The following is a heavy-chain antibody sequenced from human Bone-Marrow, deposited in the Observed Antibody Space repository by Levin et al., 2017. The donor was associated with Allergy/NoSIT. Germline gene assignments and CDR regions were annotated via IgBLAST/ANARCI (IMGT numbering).Heavy chain of an antibody. D-gene: IGHD4-11*01. CDR2: IDWDDDK. CDR3: AREDYTGWFDS. Sequence: QTLSLTCTFSGFSLSTTKMRVSWIRQPPGKALEWLARIDWDDDKFYSTSLKTRLTISKDTTKNQVVLTMTNMDPVDTATYYCAREDYTGWFDSWGQGTLVTVSS. CDR1: GFSLSTTKMR. V-gene: IGHV2-70*04. J-gene: IGHJ5*01.